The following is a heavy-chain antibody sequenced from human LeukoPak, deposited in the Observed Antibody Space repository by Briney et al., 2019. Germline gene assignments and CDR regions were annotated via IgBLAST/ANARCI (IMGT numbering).Heavy chain of an antibody. V-gene: IGHV4-39*01. CDR1: GGSISSSSYY. CDR2: IYYSGST. D-gene: IGHD4-17*01. Sequence: SETLSLTCTVSGGSISSSSYYWGWIRQPPGTGREWFGSIYYSGSTYYNPSLKSRVTISVDTSKNQFSLKLSSVTAADTAVYYCAKYDYGDYVAFDIWGQGTMVTVSS. J-gene: IGHJ3*02. CDR3: AKYDYGDYVAFDI.